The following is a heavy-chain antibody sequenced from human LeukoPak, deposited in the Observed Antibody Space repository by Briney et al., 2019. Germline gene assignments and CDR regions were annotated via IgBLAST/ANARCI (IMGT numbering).Heavy chain of an antibody. CDR2: FDPEDGET. D-gene: IGHD3-10*01. CDR3: ATPKFNYYTAFDY. CDR1: GYTLTELS. J-gene: IGHJ4*02. Sequence: ASVKVSCKVSGYTLTELSMHWVRQAPGKGLERMGGFDPEDGETIYAQKFQGRVTMTEDTSTDTAYMELSSLRSEDTAVYYCATPKFNYYTAFDYWGQGTLVTVSS. V-gene: IGHV1-24*01.